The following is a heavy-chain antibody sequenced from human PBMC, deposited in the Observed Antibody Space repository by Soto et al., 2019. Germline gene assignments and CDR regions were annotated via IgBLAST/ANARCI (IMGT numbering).Heavy chain of an antibody. D-gene: IGHD3-16*02. CDR3: ATMKGGYQSYYYGMDV. CDR1: GGTFTSYA. V-gene: IGHV1-69*12. J-gene: IGHJ6*02. Sequence: QVQLVQSGAEVKTPGSSVKVSCKASGGTFTSYAISWVRQAPGQGLEWVGGIIPIFGTADYAQKFQGRVTINADESTSTAYMELSSLRSEDTAVYYCATMKGGYQSYYYGMDVWGQGTTVTVSS. CDR2: IIPIFGTA.